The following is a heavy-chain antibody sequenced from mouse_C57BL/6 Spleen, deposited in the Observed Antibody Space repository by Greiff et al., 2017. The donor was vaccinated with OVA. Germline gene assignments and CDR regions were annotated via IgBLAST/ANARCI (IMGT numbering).Heavy chain of an antibody. J-gene: IGHJ1*03. V-gene: IGHV1-53*01. D-gene: IGHD2-4*01. CDR1: GYTFTSYW. CDR2: INPSNGGT. CDR3: ASKPYDYDWYFDV. Sequence: QVQLQQPGAELVKPGASLKLSCKASGYTFTSYWMHWVKQRPGQGLEWIGNINPSNGGTNYNEKFKSKATLTVDKSSSTAYMQLSSLTSEDSAVYYCASKPYDYDWYFDVWGTGTTVTVSS.